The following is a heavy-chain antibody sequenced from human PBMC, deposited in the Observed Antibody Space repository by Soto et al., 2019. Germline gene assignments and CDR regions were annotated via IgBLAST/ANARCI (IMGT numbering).Heavy chain of an antibody. CDR3: TTGRYDFWSGYYYCMDV. V-gene: IGHV3-15*01. Sequence: GSLRLSCAASDFTFSNAWMSWVRQAPGKGLEWVGRIKSKTDGGTTDYAAPVKGRFTISRDDSKNTLYLQMNSLKTEDTAGYYCTTGRYDFWSGYYYCMDVWGQGTTVTVSS. J-gene: IGHJ6*02. CDR1: DFTFSNAW. CDR2: IKSKTDGGTT. D-gene: IGHD3-3*01.